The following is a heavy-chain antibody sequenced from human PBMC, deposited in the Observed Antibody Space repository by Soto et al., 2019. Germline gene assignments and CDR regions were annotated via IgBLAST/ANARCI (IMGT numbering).Heavy chain of an antibody. CDR2: INPRNGAT. CDR1: GYTFIDYY. Sequence: QVQLVQSGAEVKKPGASVKVSCKASGYTFIDYYMHWVRQAPGQGLEWMGWINPRNGATYYAQKYQGRVTMTRDTSVSTAYMELRRLRSDDTAVYYCARPPPPSLYYYGLDVWGRGTMVTVSS. V-gene: IGHV1-2*02. J-gene: IGHJ6*02. CDR3: ARPPPPSLYYYGLDV.